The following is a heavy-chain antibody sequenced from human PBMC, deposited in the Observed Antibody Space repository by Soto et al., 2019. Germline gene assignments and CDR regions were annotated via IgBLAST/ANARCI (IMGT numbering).Heavy chain of an antibody. CDR3: AREKGDGATSPFFDY. J-gene: IGHJ4*02. Sequence: QVQLQESGPGLVKPSETLSLTCTVSGGSVRSENYFWSWIRQPPGKGLEWIGYIHYSGSTNYSPSLKTRVTISVDPSSNQFSLTLSSVTAADTAVYYCAREKGDGATSPFFDYWGRGALVTVSS. CDR1: GGSVRSENYF. V-gene: IGHV4-61*01. CDR2: IHYSGST. D-gene: IGHD4-17*01.